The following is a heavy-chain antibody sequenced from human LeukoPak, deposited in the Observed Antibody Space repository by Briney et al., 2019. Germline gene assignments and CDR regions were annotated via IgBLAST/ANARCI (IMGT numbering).Heavy chain of an antibody. CDR1: GGSISSYY. Sequence: SETLSLTCTVSGGSISSYYWSWIRQPPGKGLEWIGYIYYSGSTNYNPSLKSRVTISVDTSRNQFSLKLSSVTAADTAVYYCARGYEWELTLFDYWGQGTLVTVSS. D-gene: IGHD1-26*01. CDR2: IYYSGST. CDR3: ARGYEWELTLFDY. J-gene: IGHJ4*02. V-gene: IGHV4-59*01.